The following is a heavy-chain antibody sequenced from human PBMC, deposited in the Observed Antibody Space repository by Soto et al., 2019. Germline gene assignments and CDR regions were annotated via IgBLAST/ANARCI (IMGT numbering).Heavy chain of an antibody. CDR2: ISSNGGST. Sequence: HPGGSLRLSCSASGFTFSSYAMHWVRQAPGKGLEYVSAISSNGGSTYYADSVKGRFTISRDNSKNTLYLQMSSLRAEDTAVYYCVKEEAYSGYDSQPPYYYYYYGMDVWGQGTTVTVSS. J-gene: IGHJ6*02. CDR1: GFTFSSYA. CDR3: VKEEAYSGYDSQPPYYYYYYGMDV. V-gene: IGHV3-64D*06. D-gene: IGHD5-12*01.